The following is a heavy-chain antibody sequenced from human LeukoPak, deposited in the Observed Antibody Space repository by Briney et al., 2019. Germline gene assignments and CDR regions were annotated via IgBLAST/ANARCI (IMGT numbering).Heavy chain of an antibody. CDR2: VSGSGGTT. V-gene: IGHV3-23*01. CDR1: GFSFSNYV. CDR3: AEGGGKGVVVSAAPLGY. J-gene: IGHJ4*02. Sequence: GGSLRLSCAAPGFSFSNYVMSWVRQAPGKGLEWVSAVSGSGGTTYYANSVMGRFTISRDNSKTTLYLQMSGLRAEDTARYYWAEGGGKGVVVSAAPLGYWGQGTLVTVSS. D-gene: IGHD2-2*01.